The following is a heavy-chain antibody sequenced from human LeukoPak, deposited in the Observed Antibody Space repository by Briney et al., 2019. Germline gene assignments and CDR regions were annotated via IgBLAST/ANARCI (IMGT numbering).Heavy chain of an antibody. V-gene: IGHV3-30*18. J-gene: IGHJ4*02. D-gene: IGHD6-19*01. Sequence: GGSLRLSCAASGFTFSSYGMHWVRQAPGKGLEWVAVISYVGSNKYYADSVKGRFTISRDNSKNTLYLQMNSLRAEDTAVYYCAKDLLAGSGWYDYWGQGTLVTVSS. CDR3: AKDLLAGSGWYDY. CDR1: GFTFSSYG. CDR2: ISYVGSNK.